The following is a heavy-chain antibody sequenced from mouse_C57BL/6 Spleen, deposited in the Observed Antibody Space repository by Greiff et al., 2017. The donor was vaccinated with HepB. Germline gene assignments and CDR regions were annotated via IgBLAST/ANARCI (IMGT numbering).Heavy chain of an antibody. CDR3: ARSAPSDWYFDV. J-gene: IGHJ1*03. Sequence: LVESGASVKIPCKASGYTFTDYNMDWVKQSHGKSLEWIGDINPNNGVTIYNQKFKGKATLTVDKSSSTAYMELRSLTSEDTAVYYCARSAPSDWYFDVWGTGTTVTVSS. CDR1: GYTFTDYN. V-gene: IGHV1-18*01. CDR2: INPNNGVT.